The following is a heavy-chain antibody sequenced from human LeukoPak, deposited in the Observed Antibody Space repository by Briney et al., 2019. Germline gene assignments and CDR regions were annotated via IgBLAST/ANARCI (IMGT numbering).Heavy chain of an antibody. CDR2: IYYSGST. V-gene: IGHV4-59*01. CDR1: GGSISGYY. CDR3: ARCGSGSYYYYYYMDV. D-gene: IGHD3-10*01. Sequence: SETLSLTCTVSGGSISGYYWSWIRQPPGKGLEWIGYIYYSGSTNYNPSLKSRVTISVDTSKNQFSLKLSSVTAADTAVYYCARCGSGSYYYYYYMDVWGKGTTVAISS. J-gene: IGHJ6*03.